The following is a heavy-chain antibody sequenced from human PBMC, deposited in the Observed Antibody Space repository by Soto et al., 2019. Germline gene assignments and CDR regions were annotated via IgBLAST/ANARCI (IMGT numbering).Heavy chain of an antibody. Sequence: GESLKISCKASGYSFTTYWIGWVRQMPGKGLEWMGIIYPGDSDTRYSPSFQGQVTISADKSISTAYLQWSSLKASDSAMFYCARKDIAGNSVDSWGQGTLVTVSS. V-gene: IGHV5-51*01. CDR2: IYPGDSDT. D-gene: IGHD6-13*01. CDR1: GYSFTTYW. J-gene: IGHJ4*02. CDR3: ARKDIAGNSVDS.